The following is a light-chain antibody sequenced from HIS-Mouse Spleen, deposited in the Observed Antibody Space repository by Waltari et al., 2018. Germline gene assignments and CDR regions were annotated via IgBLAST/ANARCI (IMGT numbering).Light chain of an antibody. Sequence: DIQMTQSPSTLSASVGDRVTITCRASQSISSWLAWHQQKSGKAPKLLIYKASSLESGVPSRFSGSGSGTEFTLTISSLQPDDFATYYCQQYNSYSLTFGGGTKVEIK. CDR3: QQYNSYSLT. V-gene: IGKV1-5*03. J-gene: IGKJ4*01. CDR2: KAS. CDR1: QSISSW.